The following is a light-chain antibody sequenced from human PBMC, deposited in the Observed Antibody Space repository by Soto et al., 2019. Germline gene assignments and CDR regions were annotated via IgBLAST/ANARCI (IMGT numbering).Light chain of an antibody. J-gene: IGKJ1*01. CDR2: DAS. Sequence: DIQMTQSPSTLSASVGDRVTITCRASQSISSWLAWYQQKPGKAPKLLIYDASSLESGVPSRFSGSGSGTEFTRSISSLQPDDFATYYCQQYNSYSWTVGQGTKVDSK. CDR1: QSISSW. CDR3: QQYNSYSWT. V-gene: IGKV1-5*01.